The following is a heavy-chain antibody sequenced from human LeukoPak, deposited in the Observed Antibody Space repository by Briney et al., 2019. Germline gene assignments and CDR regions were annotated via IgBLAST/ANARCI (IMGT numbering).Heavy chain of an antibody. Sequence: TAGSLRLSCAASGFTFNYYAMTWVRQAPGKGLQWVSSITDLGVGSYYADSVKGRFTIYRDNSKNTLYLQMNSLRVEDTAVYYCARKSSISTSHPEDCWGQGTLVTVSS. CDR3: ARKSSISTSHPEDC. CDR1: GFTFNYYA. J-gene: IGHJ4*02. CDR2: ITDLGVGS. D-gene: IGHD1-26*01. V-gene: IGHV3-23*01.